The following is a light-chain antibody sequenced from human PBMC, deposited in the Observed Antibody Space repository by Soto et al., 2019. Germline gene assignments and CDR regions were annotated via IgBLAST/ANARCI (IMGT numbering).Light chain of an antibody. J-gene: IGKJ3*01. Sequence: DIQITQSPSSLSASVGDSVTITCRASQDIRDDLAWFQLIPGKAPKFLIYSASSLHSGVPSKFSGSGSGTDFTLAISSLQPGDFATYYCVQYNHFPFTFGPGTKVDI. CDR3: VQYNHFPFT. CDR2: SAS. V-gene: IGKV1-16*02. CDR1: QDIRDD.